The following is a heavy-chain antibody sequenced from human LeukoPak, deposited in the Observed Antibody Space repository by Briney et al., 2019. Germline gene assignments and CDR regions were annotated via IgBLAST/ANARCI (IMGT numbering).Heavy chain of an antibody. CDR3: ARDVGCSSTSCYAHFDY. V-gene: IGHV1-18*04. Sequence: ASVKVSCMPSGYTLTSYGISWVRQAAGQGVEWMGWISVYNGNTNYAQKLQGRVTMTTDTSTSTAYMELRSLRSDDTAVYCCARDVGCSSTSCYAHFDYWGQGTLVTVSS. J-gene: IGHJ4*02. CDR2: ISVYNGNT. CDR1: GYTLTSYG. D-gene: IGHD2-2*01.